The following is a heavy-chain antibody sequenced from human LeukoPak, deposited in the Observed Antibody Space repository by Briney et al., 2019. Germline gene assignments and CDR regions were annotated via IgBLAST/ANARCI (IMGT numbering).Heavy chain of an antibody. CDR2: ISGGGYTT. J-gene: IGHJ4*02. CDR1: EFTFSSYA. Sequence: PGGSLRLSCAASEFTFSSYAMSWVRQAPGKGLEWVSLISGGGYTTYYADSVKGRFTIARDNAKNSVYLEMNSLRADDTAVYYCARSARLMKGVVEVTALDDWGQGTLVTVSS. CDR3: ARSARLMKGVVEVTALDD. V-gene: IGHV3-23*01. D-gene: IGHD3-3*01.